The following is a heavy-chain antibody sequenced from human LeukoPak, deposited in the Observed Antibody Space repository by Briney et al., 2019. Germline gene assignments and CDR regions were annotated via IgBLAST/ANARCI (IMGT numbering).Heavy chain of an antibody. CDR2: IYYTGST. V-gene: IGHV4-59*01. J-gene: IGHJ1*01. D-gene: IGHD6-19*01. CDR1: GGSISSYY. Sequence: SPTRRECGGSISSYYWSWLRQLTGKGLEWIGYIYYTGSTNYNPSLMSRVTISVDTSKNQFSLKLSSVTAADTAVYYCARDERTYSSGWYAYFQHWGQGTLVTVSS. CDR3: ARDERTYSSGWYAYFQH.